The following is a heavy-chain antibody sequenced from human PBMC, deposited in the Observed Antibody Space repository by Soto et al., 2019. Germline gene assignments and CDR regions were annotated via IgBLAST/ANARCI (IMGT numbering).Heavy chain of an antibody. J-gene: IGHJ4*02. Sequence: SETLSLTCIVSGDSMNSRNSFWVWIRHPPGKGLEFIGSAYTTGGTSYNPSLKSRVTISIDTSKNQFSLKLTSVTAADTAVYYCARALVVVINNYFDYWGQGALVTVSS. CDR2: AYTTGGT. CDR3: ARALVVVINNYFDY. V-gene: IGHV4-39*07. CDR1: GDSMNSRNSF. D-gene: IGHD3-22*01.